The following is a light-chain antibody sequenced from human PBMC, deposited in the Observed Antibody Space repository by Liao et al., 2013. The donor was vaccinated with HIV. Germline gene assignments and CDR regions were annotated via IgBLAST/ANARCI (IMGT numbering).Light chain of an antibody. CDR1: ALPKQY. Sequence: SYELTQPPSVSVSPGQTARITCSGDALPKQYAYWYQQKPGQAPVLVIYKDSERPSGIPERFSGSNSGNTATLTISRVEAGDEADYYCQVWDSSSDLRVFGTGTKVTVL. V-gene: IGLV3-25*02. J-gene: IGLJ1*01. CDR2: KDS. CDR3: QVWDSSSDLRV.